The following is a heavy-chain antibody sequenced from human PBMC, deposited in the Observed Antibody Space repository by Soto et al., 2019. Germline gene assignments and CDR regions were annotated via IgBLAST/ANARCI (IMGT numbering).Heavy chain of an antibody. V-gene: IGHV3-30-3*01. D-gene: IGHD4-17*01. CDR2: ISYDGSNK. J-gene: IGHJ4*02. Sequence: QVQLVESGGGVVQPGRSLRLSCAASGFTFSSYAMHWVRQAPGKGLEWVAVISYDGSNKYYADSVKGRFTISRDNSKNTLYLQMNSLRAEDTAVYYCAREEKTTVVTQYYFDYWGQGTLVTVSS. CDR1: GFTFSSYA. CDR3: AREEKTTVVTQYYFDY.